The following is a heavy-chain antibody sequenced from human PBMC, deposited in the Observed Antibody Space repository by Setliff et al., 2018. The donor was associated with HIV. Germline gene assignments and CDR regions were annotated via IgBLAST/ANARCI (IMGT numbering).Heavy chain of an antibody. V-gene: IGHV1-69*13. CDR1: GGTLSNYV. CDR3: ARGRLAGNNFWSGYYDSRFPNPIDAFDI. Sequence: SVKVSCKTSGGTLSNYVITWVRQAPGQGLEWMGMIIPMYNIPAYAQKFQGRVTFTADESTSTAYMELSSLSSEDTAVYYCARGRLAGNNFWSGYYDSRFPNPIDAFDIWGQGTMVTVSS. D-gene: IGHD3-3*01. CDR2: IIPMYNIP. J-gene: IGHJ3*02.